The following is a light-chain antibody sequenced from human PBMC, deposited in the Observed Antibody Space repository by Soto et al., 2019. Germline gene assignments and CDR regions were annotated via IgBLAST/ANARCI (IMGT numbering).Light chain of an antibody. CDR1: QSITYW. Sequence: DIQMTQSPSSLSASVGDRVTITCRASQSITYWLAWYQQKPGTAPKLLIYDVFNLQSGVPSRFSGSGSGTEFPLTISSLQPDDSATYYCQQYHSFSFTFGQGTKLEI. J-gene: IGKJ2*01. CDR3: QQYHSFSFT. V-gene: IGKV1-5*01. CDR2: DVF.